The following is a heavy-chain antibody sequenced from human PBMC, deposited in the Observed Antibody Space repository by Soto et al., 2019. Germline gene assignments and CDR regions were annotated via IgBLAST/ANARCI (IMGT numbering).Heavy chain of an antibody. J-gene: IGHJ4*02. CDR2: IYYSGST. D-gene: IGHD5-12*01. V-gene: IGHV4-59*01. Sequence: SETLSLTCTVSGGSISSYYWSWIRQPPGKGLEWIGYIYYSGSTNYNPSLKSRVTISVDTSKNQFSLKLSSVTAADTAVYYCAREGDGYNSFDYWGQGTLVTVSS. CDR1: GGSISSYY. CDR3: AREGDGYNSFDY.